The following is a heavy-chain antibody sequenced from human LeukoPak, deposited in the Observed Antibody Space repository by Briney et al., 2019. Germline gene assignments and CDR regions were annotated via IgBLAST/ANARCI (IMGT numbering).Heavy chain of an antibody. CDR2: ISGSGGST. J-gene: IGHJ4*02. Sequence: PGGSLRLSCAASGFTFSSYAMSWVRQAPGKGLEWVSAISGSGGSTYYADSVKGRFTISRNNSKNTLYLQMNSLRAEDTAVYYCARDLWLSGSYSYYFDYWGQGTLVTVSS. D-gene: IGHD1-26*01. CDR1: GFTFSSYA. V-gene: IGHV3-23*01. CDR3: ARDLWLSGSYSYYFDY.